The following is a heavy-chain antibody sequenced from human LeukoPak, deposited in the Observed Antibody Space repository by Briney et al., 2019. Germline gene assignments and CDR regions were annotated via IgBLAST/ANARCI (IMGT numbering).Heavy chain of an antibody. J-gene: IGHJ3*02. CDR3: AHTLEDTAMVKGDAFDI. V-gene: IGHV2-5*02. D-gene: IGHD5-18*01. Sequence: SGPTLVNPTQTLTLTCTFSGFSLSTSGVGVGWIRQPPGKALEWLALIYWDDDKRYSPSLKSRLTITKDTSKNQVVLIMTNMDPVDTATYYCAHTLEDTAMVKGDAFDIWGQGTMVTVSS. CDR1: GFSLSTSGVG. CDR2: IYWDDDK.